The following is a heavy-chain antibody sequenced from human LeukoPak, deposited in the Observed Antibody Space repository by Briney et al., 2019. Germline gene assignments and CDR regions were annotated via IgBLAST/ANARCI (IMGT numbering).Heavy chain of an antibody. Sequence: ASVKVSCKASGYTFTGYYMHWVRQAPGQGLEWMGMINPSSGCTNYAQKFQGRVTMTRDTSISTAYMELSSLRSDDRAVYYCSRWPRGLGASYSDYWGQGTLVTVSS. CDR2: INPSSGCT. V-gene: IGHV1-2*02. CDR3: SRWPRGLGASYSDY. D-gene: IGHD1-26*01. J-gene: IGHJ4*02. CDR1: GYTFTGYY.